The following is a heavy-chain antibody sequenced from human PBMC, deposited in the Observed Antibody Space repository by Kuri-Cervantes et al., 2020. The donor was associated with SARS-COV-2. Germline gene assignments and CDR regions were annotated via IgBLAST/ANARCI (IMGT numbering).Heavy chain of an antibody. CDR2: IHHSGIT. D-gene: IGHD5-12*01. CDR3: AKVGRNGFDLFDS. Sequence: SETLSLTCAVYGGSFTNYYWGWVRQTPAKGLEWIGSIHHSGITYYNPSLKSRVSMSVDTSKNQFSLKMNSVTAADTAIYYCAKVGRNGFDLFDSWGQGSLVTVSS. CDR1: GGSFTNYY. V-gene: IGHV4-59*10. J-gene: IGHJ5*01.